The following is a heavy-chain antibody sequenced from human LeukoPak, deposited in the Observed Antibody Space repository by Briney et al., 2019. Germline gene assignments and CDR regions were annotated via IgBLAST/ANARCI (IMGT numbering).Heavy chain of an antibody. CDR1: GYTFTSYD. CDR3: ARNDYDGDDAFDI. CDR2: MNPNSGNT. Sequence: ASVNVSCKASGYTFTSYDINWVRLATGQGLEWMGWMNPNSGNTGYAQKFQGRVTMTRDTSTSTAYMELSSLRSEDTAVYYCARNDYDGDDAFDIWGQGTMVTVSS. V-gene: IGHV1-8*01. J-gene: IGHJ3*02. D-gene: IGHD4-17*01.